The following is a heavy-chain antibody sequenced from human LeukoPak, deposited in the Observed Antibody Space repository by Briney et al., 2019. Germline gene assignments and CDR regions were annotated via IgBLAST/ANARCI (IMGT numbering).Heavy chain of an antibody. CDR3: ARGPTNGQAFDY. V-gene: IGHV3-7*01. Sequence: GGSLRLSCAASGFTFSRYEMNWVRQAPGKGLEWVASIREDGSEKTSVDSVKGRFTISRDNAKNSLYLQMDSLRAEDTAAYYCARGPTNGQAFDYWGQGALVSVSS. D-gene: IGHD2-8*01. CDR1: GFTFSRYE. J-gene: IGHJ4*02. CDR2: IREDGSEK.